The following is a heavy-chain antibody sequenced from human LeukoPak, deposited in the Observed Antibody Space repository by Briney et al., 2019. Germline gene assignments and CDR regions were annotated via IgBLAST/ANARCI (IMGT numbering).Heavy chain of an antibody. CDR1: GYTFTSYY. V-gene: IGHV1-46*01. Sequence: ASVKVSCKASGYTFTSYYMHWVRQAPGQGLEWMGIINPSGGSTSYAQKFQGRVTMTRYTSTSTVYMELSSLRSEDTAVYYCARDLEDATEDYWGQGTLVTVSS. J-gene: IGHJ4*02. CDR3: ARDLEDATEDY. CDR2: INPSGGST.